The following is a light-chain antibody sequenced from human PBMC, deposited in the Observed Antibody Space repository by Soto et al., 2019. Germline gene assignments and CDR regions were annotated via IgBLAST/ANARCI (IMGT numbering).Light chain of an antibody. J-gene: IGLJ2*01. CDR3: SSYTSSSTAVV. V-gene: IGLV2-14*01. Sequence: QSVLTQHASVSGSPGQSITISCTGTSSDVGGYNYVSWYQQHPGKAPKLMIYDVSNRPSGVSNRFSGSKSGNTASLTISGLQAEDEADYYCSSYTSSSTAVVFGGGTKLTVL. CDR2: DVS. CDR1: SSDVGGYNY.